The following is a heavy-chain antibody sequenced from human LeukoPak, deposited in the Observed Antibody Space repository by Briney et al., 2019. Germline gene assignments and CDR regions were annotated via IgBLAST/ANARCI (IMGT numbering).Heavy chain of an antibody. Sequence: ASVKVSCEASGGTFSSYAISWVRQAPGQGLEWMGGIIPIFGTANYAQKFQGRVTITADESTSTAYMELSSLRSEDTAVYYCARERDSSGYYYASFDYWGQGTLVTVSS. J-gene: IGHJ4*02. CDR3: ARERDSSGYYYASFDY. V-gene: IGHV1-69*13. CDR1: GGTFSSYA. D-gene: IGHD3-22*01. CDR2: IIPIFGTA.